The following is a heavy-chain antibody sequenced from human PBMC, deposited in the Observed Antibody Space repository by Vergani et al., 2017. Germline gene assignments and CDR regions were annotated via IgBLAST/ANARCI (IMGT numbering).Heavy chain of an antibody. D-gene: IGHD1-14*01. CDR3: ARSIVSRNPPDYFDN. Sequence: QVQLQQSGPGLVKPSQTLSLTCSVSGDSLSSGHGFWGWIRQPPVKALEWIAYISYTGKIDYNPSLKSRVTMSVDRSRNQLSLTLRSVSAADTAVYYCARSIVSRNPPDYFDNWGQGTLVTVSS. CDR2: ISYTGKI. V-gene: IGHV4-30-4*08. J-gene: IGHJ4*02. CDR1: GDSLSSGHGF.